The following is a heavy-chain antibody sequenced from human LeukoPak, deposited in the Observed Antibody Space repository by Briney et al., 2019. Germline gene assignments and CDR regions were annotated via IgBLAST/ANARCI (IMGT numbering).Heavy chain of an antibody. V-gene: IGHV3-21*01. D-gene: IGHD2-21*01. CDR2: ISSTSAYI. CDR3: ASNLWSTGY. CDR1: GFTFSSYT. J-gene: IGHJ4*02. Sequence: GRSPRLSCSASGFTFSSYTVDWVRQAPGKGLEWVSSISSTSAYIYYADSVKGRFTISRDNAKNSLYLQMNSLTAEDTAVYYCASNLWSTGYWGRGTLVTVSS.